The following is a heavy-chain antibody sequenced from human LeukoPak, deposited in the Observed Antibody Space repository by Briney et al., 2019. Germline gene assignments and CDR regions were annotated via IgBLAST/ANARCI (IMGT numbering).Heavy chain of an antibody. CDR1: GGTFSSYT. CDR2: IIPLLGIA. CDR3: ARGSPQQYYDILTGYYIEAFDI. V-gene: IGHV1-69*02. J-gene: IGHJ3*02. Sequence: SVKVSCKASGGTFSSYTISWVRQAPGQGLEWMGRIIPLLGIANYAQKFQGRVTITADKSTSTAYMELSSLRSEDTAVYYCARGSPQQYYDILTGYYIEAFDIWGQGTMVTVSS. D-gene: IGHD3-9*01.